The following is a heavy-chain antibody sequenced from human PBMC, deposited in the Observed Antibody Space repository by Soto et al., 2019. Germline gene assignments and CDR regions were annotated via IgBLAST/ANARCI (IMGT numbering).Heavy chain of an antibody. CDR1: GDSVSSNGAA. CDR2: TYYRSKWYN. Sequence: LSITCAISGDSVSSNGAALNWIRQSPSRGLEWLGRTYYRSKWYNDYAVSVKSRITINPDTSKNQFSLQVHSVTPEDTAVYYRARGLERAAHYYYGMDVWSQGTTVTVSS. D-gene: IGHD1-1*01. V-gene: IGHV6-1*01. J-gene: IGHJ6*02. CDR3: ARGLERAAHYYYGMDV.